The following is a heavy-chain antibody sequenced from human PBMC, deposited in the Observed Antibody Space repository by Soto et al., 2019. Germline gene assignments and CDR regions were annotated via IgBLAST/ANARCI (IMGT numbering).Heavy chain of an antibody. J-gene: IGHJ6*02. CDR2: INHSGST. CDR1: GGSFSGYY. D-gene: IGHD3-10*01. CDR3: ARKRGYYYGMDV. V-gene: IGHV4-34*01. Sequence: PSETLSLTCAVYGGSFSGYYWSWIRQPPGKGLEWIGEINHSGSTNYNPSLKSRVTISVDTSKNQFSLKLSSVTAADTAVYYCARKRGYYYGMDVWGQGTTVTVS.